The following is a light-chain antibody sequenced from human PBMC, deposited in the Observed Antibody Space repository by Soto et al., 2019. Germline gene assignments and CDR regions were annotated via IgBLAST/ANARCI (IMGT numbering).Light chain of an antibody. J-gene: IGLJ1*01. V-gene: IGLV2-8*01. Sequence: QSALTQPPSASGSPGQWVTISCTGTSCNVGACNDVSWYQQHPGTAPKLLIYGVNNRPSGVPDRFSGSKSGTSASLTVTGLQAEDEADYYCKSYEGSNLGVFGTGTKVTVL. CDR1: SCNVGACND. CDR2: GVN. CDR3: KSYEGSNLGV.